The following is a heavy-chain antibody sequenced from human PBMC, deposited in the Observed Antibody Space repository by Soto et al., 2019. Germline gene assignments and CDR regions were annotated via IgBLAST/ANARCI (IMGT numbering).Heavy chain of an antibody. CDR3: ASCIAATLIYYYYGMDV. CDR1: GGTFSSYA. CDR2: IIPIFGTA. Sequence: SVKVSCKASGGTFSSYAISWVRQAPGQGLEWMGGIIPIFGTANHAQKFQGRVTITADESTSTAYMELSSLRSEDTAVYYCASCIAATLIYYYYGMDVWGQATTVTAP. D-gene: IGHD6-6*01. V-gene: IGHV1-69*13. J-gene: IGHJ6*02.